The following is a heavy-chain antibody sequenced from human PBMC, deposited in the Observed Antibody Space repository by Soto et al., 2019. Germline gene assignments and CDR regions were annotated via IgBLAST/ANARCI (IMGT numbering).Heavy chain of an antibody. J-gene: IGHJ1*01. CDR1: GDAMNNYF. D-gene: IGHD2-8*02. V-gene: IGHV4-4*07. CDR3: AREVGYSPGH. CDR2: IDTNARI. Sequence: QVQVEESGPGLVKPSETLSLTCTVSGDAMNNYFWNWIRKPVGMGLEWIGRIDTNARIHYSFSLRSRVTMSVDLSKNQFSLKVTSVTAADTAVYYCAREVGYSPGHWGQGTLVTVSS.